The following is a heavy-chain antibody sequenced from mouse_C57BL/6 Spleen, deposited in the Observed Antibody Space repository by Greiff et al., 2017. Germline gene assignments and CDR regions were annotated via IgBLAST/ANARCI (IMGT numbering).Heavy chain of an antibody. CDR2: INPSNGGT. Sequence: QVQLQQPGTELVKPGASVKLSCKASGYTFTSYWMHWVKQRPGQGLEWIGNINPSNGGTNYNEKFKSKATLTVDKSSSTAYMQLSSLTSEDSAVYYCARPDYGSSYVEYFDVWGTGTTVTVSS. J-gene: IGHJ1*03. CDR3: ARPDYGSSYVEYFDV. V-gene: IGHV1-53*01. D-gene: IGHD1-1*01. CDR1: GYTFTSYW.